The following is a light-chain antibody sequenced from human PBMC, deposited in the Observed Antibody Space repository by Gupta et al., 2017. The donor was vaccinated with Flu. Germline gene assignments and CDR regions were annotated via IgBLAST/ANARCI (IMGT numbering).Light chain of an antibody. CDR3: QQRDSTPYT. Sequence: PSSLSASVGDRVTITCRASQRISSYLNWYQQKPGKAPKLLIYAASRWKSGVPSRFSGSGSGTDFTLTISRRQPEDFATYYCQQRDSTPYTFGQGTKLEIK. V-gene: IGKV1-39*01. J-gene: IGKJ2*01. CDR1: QRISSY. CDR2: AAS.